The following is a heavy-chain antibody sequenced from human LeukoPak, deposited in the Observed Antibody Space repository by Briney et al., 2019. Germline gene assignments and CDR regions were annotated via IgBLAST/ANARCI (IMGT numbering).Heavy chain of an antibody. CDR1: GFTFSNYA. D-gene: IGHD4-23*01. Sequence: GGSLRLSCAASGFTFSNYAMSWVRQAPGKGLEWVSVIYSGGSTYYADSVKGRFTISRDNSKNTLFLQMNSLRAEDTAEYYCARGDDYGGAWYYFDYWGQGTLVTVSS. J-gene: IGHJ4*02. CDR3: ARGDDYGGAWYYFDY. CDR2: IYSGGST. V-gene: IGHV3-53*01.